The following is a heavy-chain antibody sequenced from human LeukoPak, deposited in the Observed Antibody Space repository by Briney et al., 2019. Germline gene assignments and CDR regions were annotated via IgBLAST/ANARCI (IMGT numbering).Heavy chain of an antibody. Sequence: GGSLRLSCAASGFTFSSYSMNWVRQAPGKGLEWVSSISSSSSYIYYADSVKGRFTISRDNAKNPLYLQMNSLRAEDTAVYYCARDSGRPYDYVWGSYHIDYWGQGTLVTVSS. CDR1: GFTFSSYS. V-gene: IGHV3-21*01. D-gene: IGHD3-16*02. J-gene: IGHJ4*02. CDR2: ISSSSSYI. CDR3: ARDSGRPYDYVWGSYHIDY.